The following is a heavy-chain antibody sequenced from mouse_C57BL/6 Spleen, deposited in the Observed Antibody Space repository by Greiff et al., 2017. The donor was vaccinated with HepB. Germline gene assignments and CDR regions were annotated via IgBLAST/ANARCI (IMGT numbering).Heavy chain of an antibody. CDR1: GYTFTSYW. Sequence: QVQLQQPGAELVKPGASVKLSCKASGYTFTSYWMQWVKQRPGQGLEWIGEIDPSDSYTNYNQKFKGKATLTVDTSSSTAYMQRSSLTSEDSAVYYCARRRDIYYYFDYWGQGTTLTVSS. D-gene: IGHD2-1*01. CDR2: IDPSDSYT. J-gene: IGHJ2*01. CDR3: ARRRDIYYYFDY. V-gene: IGHV1-50*01.